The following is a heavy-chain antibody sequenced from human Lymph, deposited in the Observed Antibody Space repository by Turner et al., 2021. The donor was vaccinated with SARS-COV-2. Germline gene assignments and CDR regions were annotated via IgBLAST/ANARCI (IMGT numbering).Heavy chain of an antibody. CDR2: ITFTCSYI. D-gene: IGHD2-21*02. CDR1: GFTFSSYS. J-gene: IGHJ4*02. CDR3: ARGPPDFPYYFDY. V-gene: IGHV3-21*01. Sequence: EVQLVESGGGLVKPGGSLRLSCAASGFTFSSYSMNWVRQAPGKGLEWSSSITFTCSYIYYADSVKGRFTISRDNAKNSLYLQMNSLRAEDTAVYYCARGPPDFPYYFDYWGQGTLVTVSS.